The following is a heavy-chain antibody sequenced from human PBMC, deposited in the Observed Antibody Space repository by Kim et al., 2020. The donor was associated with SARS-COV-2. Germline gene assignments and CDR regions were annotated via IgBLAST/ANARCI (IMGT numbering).Heavy chain of an antibody. V-gene: IGHV7-4-1*02. CDR3: ARGGSSSWYVDYYYGMDV. CDR2: INTNTGNP. J-gene: IGHJ6*02. CDR1: GYTFTSYA. Sequence: ASVKVSCKASGYTFTSYAMKWVRQAPGQGLEWMGWINTNTGNPTYDQGFTGRFVFSLDTSVSTAYLQISSLQAADTAVYYCARGGSSSWYVDYYYGMDVWRQGPAVAVSS. D-gene: IGHD6-13*01.